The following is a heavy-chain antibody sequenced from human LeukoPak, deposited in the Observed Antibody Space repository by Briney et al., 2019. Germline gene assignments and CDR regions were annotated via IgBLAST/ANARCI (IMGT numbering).Heavy chain of an antibody. J-gene: IGHJ4*02. CDR2: IKSKIDGGTT. CDR3: TTDRTYYDDSSAYYYGLDY. V-gene: IGHV3-15*01. Sequence: GGSLRLSCAASGFTFSNAWMSWVRQAPGKGLEWVGRIKSKIDGGTTDYAAPVKGRFTISREDSENTLYLQMNSLKTEDTGVYYCTTDRTYYDDSSAYYYGLDYWGQGTLVTVSS. CDR1: GFTFSNAW. D-gene: IGHD3-22*01.